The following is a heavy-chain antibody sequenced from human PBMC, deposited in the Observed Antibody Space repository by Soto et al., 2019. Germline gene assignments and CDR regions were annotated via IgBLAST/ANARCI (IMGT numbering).Heavy chain of an antibody. J-gene: IGHJ6*02. CDR3: AKGAFVDRGASYGMDV. D-gene: IGHD3-10*01. CDR1: GFTFRNYG. CDR2: IFYDGGNK. Sequence: GGSLRLSCAASGFTFRNYGMHWVRQAPGKGIEWVAVIFYDGGNKYYADSVKGRFTISRDNSKNTLYLQMNSLRVEDTAVYFCAKGAFVDRGASYGMDVWCQGTTVTVSS. V-gene: IGHV3-33*06.